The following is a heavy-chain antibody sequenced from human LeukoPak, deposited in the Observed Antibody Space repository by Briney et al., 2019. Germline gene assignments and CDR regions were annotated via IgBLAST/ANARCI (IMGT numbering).Heavy chain of an antibody. CDR3: ASTRCSGGSCYDNIWFDP. D-gene: IGHD2-15*01. V-gene: IGHV1-69*05. J-gene: IGHJ5*02. CDR1: GGTFSSYT. Sequence: SVKVSCKASGGTFSSYTISWVRQAPGQPLEWMGGIIPIFGTATYAEKFQGRVTITTDESTSTAYMELSSLRSEDTAVYYCASTRCSGGSCYDNIWFDPWGQGTLVTVSS. CDR2: IIPIFGTA.